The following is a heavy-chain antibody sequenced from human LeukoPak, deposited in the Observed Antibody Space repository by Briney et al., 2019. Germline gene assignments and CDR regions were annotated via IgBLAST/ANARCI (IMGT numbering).Heavy chain of an antibody. CDR3: AADRRYDSSGYYIFDY. V-gene: IGHV1-58*02. CDR2: IVVGSGNT. Sequence: GTSVKVSCKASGFTFTSSAMQWVRQARGQRLEWIVWIVVGSGNTNYAQKFQERVTITRDMSTSTAYMELSSLRSEDTAVYYCAADRRYDSSGYYIFDYWGQGTLVTVSS. CDR1: GFTFTSSA. D-gene: IGHD3-22*01. J-gene: IGHJ4*02.